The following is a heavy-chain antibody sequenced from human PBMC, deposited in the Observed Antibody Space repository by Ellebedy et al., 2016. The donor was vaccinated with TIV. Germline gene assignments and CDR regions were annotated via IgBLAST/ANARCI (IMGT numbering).Heavy chain of an antibody. Sequence: SETLSLXXTVSGGSVSSGSYYWSWLRQAPGKGLEWIGHIHHTGSTDYNPSLKSRFSISVDTSKNHFSLKVTSVTAADTAVYYCAGGSGWLPDSWGQGILVTVSS. CDR3: AGGSGWLPDS. D-gene: IGHD6-19*01. V-gene: IGHV4-61*03. J-gene: IGHJ4*02. CDR2: IHHTGST. CDR1: GGSVSSGSYY.